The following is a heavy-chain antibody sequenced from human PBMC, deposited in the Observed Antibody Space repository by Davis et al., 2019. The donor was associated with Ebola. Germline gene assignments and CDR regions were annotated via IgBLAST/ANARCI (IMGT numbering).Heavy chain of an antibody. CDR2: IWYDGSNK. V-gene: IGHV3-33*08. Sequence: GGSLRLSCAASGFTFSSYAMHWVRQAPGKGLEWVAVIWYDGSNKYYADSVKGRFTISRDNSKNTLYLQMNSLRAEDTAMYYCARDPSIVVVAATFYYYYGMDVWGQGTTVSVSS. J-gene: IGHJ6*02. D-gene: IGHD2-15*01. CDR1: GFTFSSYA. CDR3: ARDPSIVVVAATFYYYYGMDV.